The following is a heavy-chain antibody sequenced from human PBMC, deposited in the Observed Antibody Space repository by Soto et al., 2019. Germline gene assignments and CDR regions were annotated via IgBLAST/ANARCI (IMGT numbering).Heavy chain of an antibody. Sequence: QVQLVQSGAKLKKPGASVKVSSKASGYTFTSYGISWVRQAPGQGLEWMGWISAYNGNTNYAQKLQGRVTMTTDTSTSTAYMELRSLRYDDTAVYYCARDKATGTTGSWFDPWGQGTLVTVSS. CDR3: ARDKATGTTGSWFDP. V-gene: IGHV1-18*01. D-gene: IGHD1-1*01. CDR2: ISAYNGNT. CDR1: GYTFTSYG. J-gene: IGHJ5*02.